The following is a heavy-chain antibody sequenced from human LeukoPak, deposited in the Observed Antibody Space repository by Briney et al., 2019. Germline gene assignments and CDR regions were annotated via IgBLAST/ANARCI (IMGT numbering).Heavy chain of an antibody. CDR1: GGSFSGYY. D-gene: IGHD6-19*01. CDR3: ARVLEGSSGQHWYFDL. CDR2: INHSGST. Sequence: SETLSLTCVVYGGSFSGYYWSWIRQPPGKGLEWIGEINHSGSTNYNPSLKSRVTISVDTSKKQFSLKLSSVTAADTAVYYCARVLEGSSGQHWYFDLWGRGTLVTVSS. J-gene: IGHJ2*01. V-gene: IGHV4-34*01.